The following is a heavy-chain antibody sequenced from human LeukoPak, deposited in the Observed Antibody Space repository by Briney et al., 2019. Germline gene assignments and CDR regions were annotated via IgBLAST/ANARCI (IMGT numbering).Heavy chain of an antibody. CDR2: FNCDGSRT. Sequence: GGSLRLSCAASGFTISSYWMHWVRQAPGKGLVWVSGFNCDGSRTNYADSVKGRFTISRDNAKNTQYLQMNSLRAEDTAVYYCVRDWRSAFDIWGQGTMVTVSA. V-gene: IGHV3-74*01. CDR3: VRDWRSAFDI. J-gene: IGHJ3*02. CDR1: GFTISSYW.